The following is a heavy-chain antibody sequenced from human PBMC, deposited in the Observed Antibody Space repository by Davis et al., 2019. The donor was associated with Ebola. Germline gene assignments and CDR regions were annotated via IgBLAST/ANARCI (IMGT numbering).Heavy chain of an antibody. CDR1: GFVFRNYV. CDR2: LGTSADT. Sequence: PGGSLRLSCAASGFVFRNYVMSWVRQAPGKGLEWVSTLGTSADTYYADSVKGRFIISRDNSKNTLHLQMNSLRVEDTAIYYCAKDTSSIWFDVWGQGTMVTVSS. V-gene: IGHV3-23*01. CDR3: AKDTSSIWFDV. D-gene: IGHD6-13*01. J-gene: IGHJ3*01.